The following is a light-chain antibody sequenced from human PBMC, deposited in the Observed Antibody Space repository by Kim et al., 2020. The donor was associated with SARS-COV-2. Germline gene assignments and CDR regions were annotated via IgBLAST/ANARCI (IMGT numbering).Light chain of an antibody. J-gene: IGKJ5*01. CDR3: QQYGYWRG. V-gene: IGKV3-15*01. CDR2: GAS. CDR1: QSISTN. Sequence: EIVLTQSPATLSLSPGERATLSCRASQSISTNLAWFQQKPGQAPRVLIYGASARATGIPARFSGSGSGTEFTLTISSLQPEDFAVYYCQQYGYWRGFGQGTRLEIK.